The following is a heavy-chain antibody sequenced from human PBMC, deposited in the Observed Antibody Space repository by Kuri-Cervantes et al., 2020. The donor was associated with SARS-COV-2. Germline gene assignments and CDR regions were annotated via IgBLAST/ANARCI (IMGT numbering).Heavy chain of an antibody. CDR2: VKTNSGNT. V-gene: IGHV1-8*01. D-gene: IGHD6-19*01. Sequence: ASVKVSCKAPETTFPNYDINWVRQATGQGLEWMGMVKTNSGNTLYAQIFQGRVTMTRDTSTSTVYLELSSLRSDDTAVYYCARGFGYSSGWSFHFDYWGQGTLVTVSS. CDR3: ARGFGYSSGWSFHFDY. J-gene: IGHJ4*02. CDR1: ETTFPNYD.